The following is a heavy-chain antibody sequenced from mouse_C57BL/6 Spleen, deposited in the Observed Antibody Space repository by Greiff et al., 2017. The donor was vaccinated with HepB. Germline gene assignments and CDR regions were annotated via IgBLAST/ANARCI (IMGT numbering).Heavy chain of an antibody. CDR2: ISYSGST. D-gene: IGHD4-1*01. CDR3: ARSPLGYSYFAV. CDR1: GYSITSDY. Sequence: VQLKQSGPGLAKPSQTLSHTCSITGYSITSDYWNWIRKFPGNKLEYMGYISYSGSTYYNPSLKIRISITRDTAKNQYYLQLNSVTTEDTATYYCARSPLGYSYFAVWGTGTTVTFSS. V-gene: IGHV3-8*01. J-gene: IGHJ1*03.